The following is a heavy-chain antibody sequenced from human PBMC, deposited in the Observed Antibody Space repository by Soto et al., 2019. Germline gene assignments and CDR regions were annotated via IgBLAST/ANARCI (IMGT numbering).Heavy chain of an antibody. CDR3: ARPPGITHEYSYGMDV. CDR1: GGSFSSYA. V-gene: IGHV1-69*13. J-gene: IGHJ6*02. Sequence: SVKVSCKSSGGSFSSYAISWVRQAPGQGLEWMGGIIPLFGSANYAQKFQGRVTITADESTSTAYMELSSLRSEDTAVYYCARPPGITHEYSYGMDVWGQGTTVTVS. CDR2: IIPLFGSA. D-gene: IGHD1-7*01.